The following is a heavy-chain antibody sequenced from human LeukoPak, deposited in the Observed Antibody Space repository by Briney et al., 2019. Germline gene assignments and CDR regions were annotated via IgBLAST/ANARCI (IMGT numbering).Heavy chain of an antibody. V-gene: IGHV3-21*01. Sequence: GGSLRLSCAASGFTFSSYSMNWVRQAPGKGLEWVSSISSSSYIYYADSVKGRFTISRDNAKNSLYLQMNSLRAEDTAVYYCARDAQYDPFDYWGQGTLVTVSS. CDR3: ARDAQYDPFDY. CDR2: ISSSSYI. J-gene: IGHJ4*02. D-gene: IGHD3-3*01. CDR1: GFTFSSYS.